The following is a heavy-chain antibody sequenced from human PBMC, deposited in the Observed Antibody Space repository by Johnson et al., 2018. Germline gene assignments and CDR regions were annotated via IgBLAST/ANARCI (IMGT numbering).Heavy chain of an antibody. Sequence: QVQLVQSGAEVKKPGASVKVSCKASGYTFTSYHLHWVRQAPGQGLEWMGIINPSGGRTTYSQKLQGRVTVTRDTSTSTAYMEVNSLRSEDTAVYYCARASHSNNWYHYGLDVWGQGTTVTGSS. D-gene: IGHD6-13*01. CDR2: INPSGGRT. CDR3: ARASHSNNWYHYGLDV. V-gene: IGHV1-46*04. CDR1: GYTFTSYH. J-gene: IGHJ6*02.